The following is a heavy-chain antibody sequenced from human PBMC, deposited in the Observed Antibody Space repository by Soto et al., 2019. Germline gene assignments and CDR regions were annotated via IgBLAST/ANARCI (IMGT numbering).Heavy chain of an antibody. Sequence: QVQLVESGGGVVQPGRSLRLSCAASGLTFSSYALQRVRQVPDKGLERVAVISYDGGEKYYADSVNGRFTISRDNSKNTLYLQVNSLRAEDTAVYYFSVYSLANLDYWGQGTLVTVSS. CDR3: SVYSLANLDY. CDR1: GLTFSSYA. V-gene: IGHV3-30-3*01. CDR2: ISYDGGEK. D-gene: IGHD2-21*01. J-gene: IGHJ4*02.